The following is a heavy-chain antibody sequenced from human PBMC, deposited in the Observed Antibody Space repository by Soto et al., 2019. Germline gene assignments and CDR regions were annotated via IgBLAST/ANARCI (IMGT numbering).Heavy chain of an antibody. D-gene: IGHD4-17*01. V-gene: IGHV3-11*06. CDR1: AFTFSDYY. CDR2: ISSSSTYT. Sequence: GGALRLSCAASAFTFSDYYINWIRQAPGKGLEWVSYISSSSTYTSYADSVKGRFTISRDNAKNSLFLQMNSLRAEDTAVYYCARVRGLLRSHDAFDIWGQGTMVTVSS. CDR3: ARVRGLLRSHDAFDI. J-gene: IGHJ3*02.